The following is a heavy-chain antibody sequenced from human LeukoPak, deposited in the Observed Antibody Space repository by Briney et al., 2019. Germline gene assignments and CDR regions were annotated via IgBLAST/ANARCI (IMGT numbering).Heavy chain of an antibody. J-gene: IGHJ6*02. V-gene: IGHV1-2*02. Sequence: ASVTVSCKASGSTFTGYYMHWVRQAPGQGLEWMGWINPNSGGTNYAQKFQGRVTMTRDTSISTAYVELSRLRSDDTAVYYCARDPDIVVVPAANDMDVWGQGTTVTVSS. CDR1: GSTFTGYY. CDR3: ARDPDIVVVPAANDMDV. CDR2: INPNSGGT. D-gene: IGHD2-2*01.